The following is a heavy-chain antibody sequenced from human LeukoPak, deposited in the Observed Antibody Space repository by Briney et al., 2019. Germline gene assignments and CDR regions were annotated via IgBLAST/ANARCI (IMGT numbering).Heavy chain of an antibody. V-gene: IGHV3-43*02. Sequence: GALLLSCAASGFTIGPYAMYWVRPGPGRGLEWVSVIKADGSGTFYADSVRGRFTTSRDNSKNSLYLQMNSLTSEDTALYYCATWAFYHNLDVWGQGTTVIVSS. J-gene: IGHJ6*02. CDR1: GFTIGPYA. CDR3: ATWAFYHNLDV. D-gene: IGHD2/OR15-2a*01. CDR2: IKADGSGT.